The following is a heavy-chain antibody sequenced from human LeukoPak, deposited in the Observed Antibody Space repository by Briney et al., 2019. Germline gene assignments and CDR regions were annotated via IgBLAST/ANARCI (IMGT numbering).Heavy chain of an antibody. CDR1: GFTFSHDW. V-gene: IGHV3-23*01. CDR2: ISGSGGST. CDR3: AKDQEVASYGSESDY. J-gene: IGHJ4*02. Sequence: GGSLRLSCAASGFTFSHDWMSWVRQAPGKGLEWVSAISGSGGSTYYADSVKGRFTISRDNSKNTLYLQMNSLRAEDTAVYYCAKDQEVASYGSESDYWGQGTLVTVSS. D-gene: IGHD5-18*01.